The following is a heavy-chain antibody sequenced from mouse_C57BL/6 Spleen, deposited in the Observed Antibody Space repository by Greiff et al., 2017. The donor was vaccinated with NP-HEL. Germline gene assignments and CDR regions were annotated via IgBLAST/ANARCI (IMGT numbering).Heavy chain of an antibody. V-gene: IGHV5-9-1*02. CDR3: TRDDYSNAWFAY. D-gene: IGHD2-5*01. CDR1: GFTFSSYA. Sequence: EVKLEESGEGLVKPGGSLKLSCAASGFTFSSYAMSWVRQTPEKRLEWVAYISSGGDYIYYADTVKGRFTISRDNARNTLYLQMSSLKSEDTAMYYCTRDDYSNAWFAYWGQGTLVTVSA. J-gene: IGHJ3*01. CDR2: ISSGGDYI.